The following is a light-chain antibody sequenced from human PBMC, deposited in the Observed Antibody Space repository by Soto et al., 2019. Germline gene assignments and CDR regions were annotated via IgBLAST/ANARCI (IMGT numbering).Light chain of an antibody. CDR3: QQYNSYSPWT. Sequence: DSQMTQSPSTLSASVGDRVTITCRAGQSISSWLAWYQQKPGKAPKLLIYDASSLESGVPSRFSGSGSGTEFTLTISSLQPDDFATYYCQQYNSYSPWTFGQGTKVEIK. CDR1: QSISSW. J-gene: IGKJ1*01. CDR2: DAS. V-gene: IGKV1-5*01.